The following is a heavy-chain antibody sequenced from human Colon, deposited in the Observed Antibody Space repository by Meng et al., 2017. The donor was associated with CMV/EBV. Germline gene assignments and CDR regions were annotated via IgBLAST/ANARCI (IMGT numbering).Heavy chain of an antibody. J-gene: IGHJ4*02. V-gene: IGHV3-7*04. CDR2: INQDGSVK. D-gene: IGHD3-22*01. CDR3: ARATYDYDDSGFGY. CDR1: GFSFDSYW. Sequence: GESLKISCAASGFSFDSYWMKWVRQAPGKGLEWVANINQDGSVKYYVDSVKGRFTISRDSADNSLYLQMNSLMAEDTAVYYCARATYDYDDSGFGYWGQGTLVTVSS.